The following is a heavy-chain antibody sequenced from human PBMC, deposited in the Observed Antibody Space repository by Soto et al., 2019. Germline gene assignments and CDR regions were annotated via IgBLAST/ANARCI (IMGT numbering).Heavy chain of an antibody. V-gene: IGHV5-51*01. Sequence: VQLVQSGAEVKKPGESLKISCKGSGYSFTSYWIGWVRQMPGKGLEWMGIIYPGDSDTRYSPSFQGQVTISADKSISTAYLQWSSLKASDTAMYYCARRLAMVRGVMGPFDYWGQGTLVTVSS. CDR1: GYSFTSYW. D-gene: IGHD3-10*01. CDR2: IYPGDSDT. J-gene: IGHJ4*02. CDR3: ARRLAMVRGVMGPFDY.